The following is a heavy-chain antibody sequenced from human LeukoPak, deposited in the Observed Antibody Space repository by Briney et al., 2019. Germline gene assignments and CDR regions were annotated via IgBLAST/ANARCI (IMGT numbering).Heavy chain of an antibody. CDR2: IYTSGST. J-gene: IGHJ4*02. V-gene: IGHV4-4*07. CDR1: GGSISSYY. CDR3: ARHPRSGIAAAGNEVRSDY. Sequence: SETLSLTCTVSGGSISSYYWSWIRQPAGKGLEWIGRIYTSGSTTYNPSLKSRVTISVDTSKNQFSLKLSSVTAADTAVYYCARHPRSGIAAAGNEVRSDYWGQGTLVTVSS. D-gene: IGHD6-13*01.